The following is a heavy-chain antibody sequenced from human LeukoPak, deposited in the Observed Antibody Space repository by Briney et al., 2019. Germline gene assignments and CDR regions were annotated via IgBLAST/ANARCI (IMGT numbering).Heavy chain of an antibody. D-gene: IGHD1-26*01. Sequence: SDTLSLTCAVSGYSISSGIWWAWIRQPPGKGLEWIGYIYYSGSTYYNPSLKSRVTMSVDTSKNQFSLKLSSVTAVDTAVYYCARMTGVGATRAFDYWGQGTLVTVSS. J-gene: IGHJ4*02. CDR2: IYYSGST. CDR1: GYSISSGIW. CDR3: ARMTGVGATRAFDY. V-gene: IGHV4-28*01.